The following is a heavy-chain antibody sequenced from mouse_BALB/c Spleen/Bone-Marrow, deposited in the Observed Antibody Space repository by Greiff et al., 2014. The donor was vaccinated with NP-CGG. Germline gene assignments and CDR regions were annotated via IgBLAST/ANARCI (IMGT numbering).Heavy chain of an antibody. CDR3: ARQDYYGSSPHWYFDV. V-gene: IGHV5-9-3*01. CDR1: GFTFSSYA. D-gene: IGHD1-1*01. J-gene: IGHJ1*01. CDR2: ISSGGSYT. Sequence: VESGGGLVKPGGSLKLSCAASGFTFSSYAMSWVRQTPEKRLEWVATISSGGSYTYYADSVKGRFTISRDTAKNTLYLQMSSLRSEDTAMYYCARQDYYGSSPHWYFDVWGAGTTVTVSS.